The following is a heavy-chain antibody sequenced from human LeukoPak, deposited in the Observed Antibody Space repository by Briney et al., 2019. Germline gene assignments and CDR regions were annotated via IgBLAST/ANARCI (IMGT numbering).Heavy chain of an antibody. CDR1: GYTFTSYY. CDR2: INPSGGST. V-gene: IGHV1-46*01. Sequence: ASVKVSCKASGYTFTSYYMHWVRQAPGQGLEWMGIINPSGGSTSYAQKFQGRVTMTRDTSTSTVYMELSSLRSEDTAVYYCARHSANYGDPDAFDIWGQGTMVTVSS. CDR3: ARHSANYGDPDAFDI. J-gene: IGHJ3*02. D-gene: IGHD4-17*01.